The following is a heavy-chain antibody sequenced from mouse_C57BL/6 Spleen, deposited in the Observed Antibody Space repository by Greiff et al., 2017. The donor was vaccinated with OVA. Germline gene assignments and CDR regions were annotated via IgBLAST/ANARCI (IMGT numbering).Heavy chain of an antibody. Sequence: VQLQQPGAELVKPGASVKMSCKASGYTFTSYWITWVKQRPGQGLEWIGDIYPGSGSTNYNEKFKSKATLTVDTSSSTAYMQLSSLTSEDSAVYYCAREGDSSGYPAWFAYWGQGTLVTVSA. CDR3: AREGDSSGYPAWFAY. D-gene: IGHD3-2*02. J-gene: IGHJ3*01. CDR1: GYTFTSYW. CDR2: IYPGSGST. V-gene: IGHV1-55*01.